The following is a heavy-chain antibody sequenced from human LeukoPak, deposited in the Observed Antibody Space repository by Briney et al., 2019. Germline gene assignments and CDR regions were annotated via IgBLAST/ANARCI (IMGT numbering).Heavy chain of an antibody. CDR1: GFTLSNYE. J-gene: IGHJ5*02. D-gene: IGHD3-3*01. Sequence: PGGSLRLSCAPSGFTLSNYEMNWVRLTPGKGLEWISYITKGGATVLYAESVKGRFTISRDNANSPLYLQTNSLRAEDTAVYFCARLSVSITRRFDLWGQGTLVTVSS. CDR3: ARLSVSITRRFDL. V-gene: IGHV3-48*03. CDR2: ITKGGATV.